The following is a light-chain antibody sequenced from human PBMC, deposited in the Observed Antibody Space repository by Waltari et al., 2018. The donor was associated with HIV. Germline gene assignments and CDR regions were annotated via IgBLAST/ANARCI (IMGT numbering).Light chain of an antibody. CDR2: DTE. V-gene: IGLV7-46*01. J-gene: IGLJ3*02. CDR3: LLSYFGVRV. Sequence: QVVVTQEPSLSVSPGGTVTITCAPVGGSVSRNHYTHWIKFKPGHAPRTLIYDTEKRHAWTAGRFAGSLIGGRAALMLAGALPDDEAEYYCLLSYFGVRVFGGGTTLTV. CDR1: GGSVSRNHY.